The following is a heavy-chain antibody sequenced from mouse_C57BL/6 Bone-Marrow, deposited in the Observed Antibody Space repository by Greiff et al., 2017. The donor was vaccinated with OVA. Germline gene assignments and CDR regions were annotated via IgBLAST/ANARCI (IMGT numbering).Heavy chain of an antibody. CDR1: GYTFTSYG. CDR2: IYPRSGNT. D-gene: IGHD2-1*01. CDR3: ARRNYPPLVAY. V-gene: IGHV1-81*01. J-gene: IGHJ3*01. Sequence: QVQLKESGAELARPGASVKLSCKASGYTFTSYGISWVKQRTGQGLEWIGEIYPRSGNTYYNEKFKGKATLTADNSSSTAYMELRSLTSEDSAVYFCARRNYPPLVAYWGQGTLVTVSA.